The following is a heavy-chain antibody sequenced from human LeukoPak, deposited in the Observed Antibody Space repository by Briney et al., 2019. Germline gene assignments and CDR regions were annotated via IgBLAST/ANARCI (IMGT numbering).Heavy chain of an antibody. CDR3: ARDVDDVVVIPAAMDV. CDR2: FIPVFGTA. Sequence: SVKVSCKASGYTFTAYYVHWVRQAPGQRLEWMGGFIPVFGTAHYAQNFQGRVTITADESTSTVYLELSSLRSEDTAVYYCARDVDDVVVIPAAMDVWGQGTAVTVSS. J-gene: IGHJ6*02. CDR1: GYTFTAYY. V-gene: IGHV1-69*13. D-gene: IGHD2-2*01.